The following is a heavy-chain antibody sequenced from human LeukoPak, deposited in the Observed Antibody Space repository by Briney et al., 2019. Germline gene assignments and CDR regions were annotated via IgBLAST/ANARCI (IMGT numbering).Heavy chain of an antibody. J-gene: IGHJ6*02. CDR2: INSDGSWT. V-gene: IGHV3-74*01. CDR1: GNYW. CDR3: ARDGTGDLSDYYYGMDV. Sequence: GGSLRLSCAASGNYWMHWVRQAPGKGLVWVSHINSDGSWTSYADSVKGRFTISKDNAKNTVYLQMNSLRAEDTAVYYCARDGTGDLSDYYYGMDVWGQGTTVTVSS. D-gene: IGHD7-27*01.